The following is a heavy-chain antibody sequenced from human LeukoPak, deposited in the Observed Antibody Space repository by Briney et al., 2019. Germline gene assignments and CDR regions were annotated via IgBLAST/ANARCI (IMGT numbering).Heavy chain of an antibody. CDR3: ARRRAYGSWFDY. Sequence: SETLSLTCAVYGGSFSGYYWSWIRQPPGKGLEWIGEINHSGSTNYTPSLKSRVTISVDTSKNQFSLKPSSVTAADTAVYYCARRRAYGSWFDYWGQGTLVTVSS. J-gene: IGHJ5*01. V-gene: IGHV4-34*01. CDR2: INHSGST. D-gene: IGHD2-21*01. CDR1: GGSFSGYY.